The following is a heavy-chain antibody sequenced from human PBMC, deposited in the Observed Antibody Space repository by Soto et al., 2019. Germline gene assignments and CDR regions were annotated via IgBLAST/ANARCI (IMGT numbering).Heavy chain of an antibody. CDR3: ARRRWLDTIDY. D-gene: IGHD6-19*01. Sequence: PSETLCLTCTVSGGSVSSGSYYWSWIRQPPGKGLEWIGYIYYSGSTNYNPSLKSRVTISVDTSKNQFSLKLSSVTAADTAVYYCARRRWLDTIDYWGQGTLVTVSS. J-gene: IGHJ4*02. CDR2: IYYSGST. CDR1: GGSVSSGSYY. V-gene: IGHV4-61*01.